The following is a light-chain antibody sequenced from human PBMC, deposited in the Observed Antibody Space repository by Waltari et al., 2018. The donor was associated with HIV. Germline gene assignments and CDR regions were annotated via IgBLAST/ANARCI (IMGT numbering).Light chain of an antibody. CDR3: QAWDSGIH. CDR1: KLADKY. Sequence: SYELTQPPSVSVSPGQTVSITCSGDKLADKYVCWYQQRSGQSPVVVIYQDTKRPSGIPEQFSGSNSGNTATLTISGTQAVDEAIYYCQAWDSGIHFGGGTKLTVV. CDR2: QDT. V-gene: IGLV3-1*01. J-gene: IGLJ2*01.